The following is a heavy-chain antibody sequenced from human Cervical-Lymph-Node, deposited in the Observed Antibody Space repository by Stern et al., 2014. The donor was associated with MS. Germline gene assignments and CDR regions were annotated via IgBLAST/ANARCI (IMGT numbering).Heavy chain of an antibody. CDR1: GFTFSSDA. J-gene: IGHJ4*02. CDR3: AKSTVTSLSDY. D-gene: IGHD4-17*01. CDR2: ISGSGGSK. V-gene: IGHV3-23*04. Sequence: VQLVESGGGLVQPGGSLRLACGASGFTFSSDAMRWGRQAPGKGLEGVSAISGSGGSKSCADSVKGRFTISRDNSKNTLYLQMNSLRAEDTAVYYCAKSTVTSLSDYWGQGTLVTVSS.